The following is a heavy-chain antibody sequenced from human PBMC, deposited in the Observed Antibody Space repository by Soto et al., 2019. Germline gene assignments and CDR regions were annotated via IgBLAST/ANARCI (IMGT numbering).Heavy chain of an antibody. D-gene: IGHD3-22*01. J-gene: IGHJ5*02. CDR2: INPKSGGT. CDR3: ARDAYYYESSAYQGWFDP. Sequence: ASVKVSCKASGYSFTGYYMHWVRQAPGQGLEWMGWINPKSGGTSYAQKFQGWVTMTRDTSISTAYMELNRLRSDDTAIYYCARDAYYYESSAYQGWFDPWGQGTLVTVPQ. V-gene: IGHV1-2*04. CDR1: GYSFTGYY.